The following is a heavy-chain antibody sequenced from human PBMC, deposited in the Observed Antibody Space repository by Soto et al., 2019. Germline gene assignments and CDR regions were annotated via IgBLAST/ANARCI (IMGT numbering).Heavy chain of an antibody. V-gene: IGHV3-15*01. CDR3: TTGRTYYDILTGYRRDY. J-gene: IGHJ4*02. D-gene: IGHD3-9*01. CDR2: IKSKTDGGTT. Sequence: GGSLRLSCAASGFTFSNAWMSWVRQAPGKGLEWVGRIKSKTDGGTTDYAAPVKGRFTISRDDSKNTLYLQMNSLKTEDTAVYYCTTGRTYYDILTGYRRDYWGQGTLVTVSS. CDR1: GFTFSNAW.